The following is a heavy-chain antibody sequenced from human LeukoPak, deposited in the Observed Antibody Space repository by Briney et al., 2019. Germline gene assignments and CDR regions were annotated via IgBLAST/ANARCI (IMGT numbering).Heavy chain of an antibody. CDR3: ARGLTVWNYFMIHYYFDY. V-gene: IGHV4-4*07. Sequence: SETLSLTCTVSGGSISSYYWSWIRQPAGKGLEWIGRIYTSGSTNYNPSLKSRVTISVDTSKNQFSLKLSSVTAADTAVYYCARGLTVWNYFMIHYYFDYWGQGTLVTVSS. CDR1: GGSISSYY. J-gene: IGHJ4*02. CDR2: IYTSGST. D-gene: IGHD1-7*01.